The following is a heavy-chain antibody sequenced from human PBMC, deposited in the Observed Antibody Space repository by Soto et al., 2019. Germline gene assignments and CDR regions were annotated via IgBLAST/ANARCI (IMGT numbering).Heavy chain of an antibody. V-gene: IGHV1-8*01. CDR1: GYTFTSYD. CDR2: MNPNSGNT. Sequence: ASVKVSCKASGYTFTSYDINWVRQATGQGLEWMGWMNPNSGNTGYAQKFQGRVTMTRNTSISTAYMELSSLRSEDTAVYYCAREIFIAYVCANWDKETLSTVSS. CDR3: AREIFIAYVCAN. D-gene: IGHD3-10*02. J-gene: IGHJ4*02.